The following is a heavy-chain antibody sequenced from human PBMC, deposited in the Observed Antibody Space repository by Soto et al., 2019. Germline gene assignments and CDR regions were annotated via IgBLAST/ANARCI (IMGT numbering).Heavy chain of an antibody. Sequence: QMQLVQSGPEVKKPGTSVKVSCKASGFTFTSSALQWVRQARGQRLVWIGWIVVGGGITNYAQKFQERVTITRDMSTSTAYMELSSLRSEDTSVYYCAADWHYGSGSYYAYYYGMDVWGQGTTVTVSS. CDR3: AADWHYGSGSYYAYYYGMDV. CDR1: GFTFTSSA. CDR2: IVVGGGIT. J-gene: IGHJ6*02. D-gene: IGHD3-10*01. V-gene: IGHV1-58*01.